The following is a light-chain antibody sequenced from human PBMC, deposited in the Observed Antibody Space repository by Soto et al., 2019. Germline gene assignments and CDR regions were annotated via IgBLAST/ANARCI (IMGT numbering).Light chain of an antibody. CDR3: QQRSNWPT. V-gene: IGKV3-11*01. CDR1: QSVSSY. Sequence: EIVLTQSPATLSLSPGERATLSCRASQSVSSYLAWYKQKPGQAPRLLIYDASNRATGIPARFSGSGSGTDFTLTISSPEPEDFAVYYCQQRSNWPTFGQGTKLEIK. CDR2: DAS. J-gene: IGKJ2*01.